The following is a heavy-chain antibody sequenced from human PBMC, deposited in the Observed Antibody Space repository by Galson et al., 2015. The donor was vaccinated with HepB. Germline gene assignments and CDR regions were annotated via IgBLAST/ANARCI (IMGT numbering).Heavy chain of an antibody. V-gene: IGHV3-23*01. CDR2: ISNTGGST. Sequence: SLRLSCAASGFTFSSYAMSWVRQAPGKGLEWVSGISNTGGSTYYTDSLKGRFTISRDNSKKTLYLQMNTLRAEDTAVYYCAKDNYGSGPYFFDYWGQGTLVTVSS. CDR1: GFTFSSYA. J-gene: IGHJ4*02. D-gene: IGHD3-10*01. CDR3: AKDNYGSGPYFFDY.